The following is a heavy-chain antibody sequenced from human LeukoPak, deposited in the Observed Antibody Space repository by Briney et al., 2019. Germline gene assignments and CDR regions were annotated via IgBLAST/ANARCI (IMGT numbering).Heavy chain of an antibody. CDR1: GCIFTSYW. Sequence: GESLKISCKGSGCIFTSYWIGWVRQMPGKGLEWMGIIYPRDSDTRYSPSFQGQVTISADKSISTAYLQWSSLKASDTAMYYCGRPGILGDNPYWGQGTLVTVSS. CDR3: GRPGILGDNPY. V-gene: IGHV5-51*01. CDR2: IYPRDSDT. D-gene: IGHD1-26*01. J-gene: IGHJ4*02.